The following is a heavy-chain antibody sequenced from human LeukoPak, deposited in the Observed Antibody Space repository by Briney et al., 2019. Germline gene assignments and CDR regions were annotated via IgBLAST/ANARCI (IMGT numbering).Heavy chain of an antibody. CDR1: GFTFSSYA. Sequence: GGSLRVSCAASGFTFSSYAMHWVRQAPGKGLEWVAVISYDGSNKYYADSVKGRFTISRDNSKNTLYLQMNSLRAEDTAVYYCASIHYYDSSGNYYFDYWGQGILVTVSS. D-gene: IGHD3-22*01. V-gene: IGHV3-30-3*01. CDR2: ISYDGSNK. J-gene: IGHJ4*02. CDR3: ASIHYYDSSGNYYFDY.